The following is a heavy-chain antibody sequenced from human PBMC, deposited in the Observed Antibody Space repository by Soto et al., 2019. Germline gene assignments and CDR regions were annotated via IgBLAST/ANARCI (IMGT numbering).Heavy chain of an antibody. CDR2: IIPIFGTA. D-gene: IGHD2-21*02. CDR3: AREGGAYCGGDCRYGMDV. V-gene: IGHV1-69*13. Sequence: ASVKVSCKASGGTFSSYAISWVRQAPGQGLEWMGGIIPIFGTANYAQKFQGRVTITADESTSTAYMELSSLRSEDTAVYYCAREGGAYCGGDCRYGMDVWGQGTTVTVSS. CDR1: GGTFSSYA. J-gene: IGHJ6*02.